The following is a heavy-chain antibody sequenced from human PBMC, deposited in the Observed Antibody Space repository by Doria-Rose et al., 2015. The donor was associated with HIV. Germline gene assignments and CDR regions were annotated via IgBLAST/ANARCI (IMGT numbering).Heavy chain of an antibody. Sequence: ESGPVLVKPTETLTLTCTVSGVSLSSPGMGVSWIRQPPGKALEWLANIFSDDERSYKTYLKSRLTISRGTSKSQVVLTMTDMDPADTATYYCARIKSSRWYHKYYFDFWGQGTLVIVSA. D-gene: IGHD6-13*01. V-gene: IGHV2-26*01. J-gene: IGHJ4*02. CDR1: GVSLSSPGMG. CDR3: ARIKSSRWYHKYYFDF. CDR2: IFSDDER.